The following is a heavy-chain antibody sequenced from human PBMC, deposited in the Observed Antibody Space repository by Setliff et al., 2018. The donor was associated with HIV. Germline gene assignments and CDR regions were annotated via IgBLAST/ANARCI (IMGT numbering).Heavy chain of an antibody. D-gene: IGHD6-13*01. Sequence: RGESLKISCAASGFTFTSHGMHWVRQAPGKGLEWVAVVSYEGSNTYYADSVKGRFTISRDNSKSTLYLQMNSLRAEDTAVYYCAKGLMAASTYDAFDFWGQGTMVTVSS. CDR2: VSYEGSNT. J-gene: IGHJ3*01. CDR1: GFTFTSHG. CDR3: AKGLMAASTYDAFDF. V-gene: IGHV3-30*18.